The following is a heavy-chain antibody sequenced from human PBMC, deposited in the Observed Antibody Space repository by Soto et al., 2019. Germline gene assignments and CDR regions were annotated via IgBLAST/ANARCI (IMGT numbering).Heavy chain of an antibody. CDR2: ISWNSGSI. J-gene: IGHJ4*02. Sequence: VQLVESGGGLVQPGRSLRLSCAASGFTFDDYAMHWVRQAPGKGLEWVSGISWNSGSIGYANSVKGRFTISRDNAKNSLYLQMNSLRAEDTGVYYCARDQTQGSGWFMPSDYWGQGTLVTVSS. CDR3: ARDQTQGSGWFMPSDY. CDR1: GFTFDDYA. V-gene: IGHV3-9*01. D-gene: IGHD6-19*01.